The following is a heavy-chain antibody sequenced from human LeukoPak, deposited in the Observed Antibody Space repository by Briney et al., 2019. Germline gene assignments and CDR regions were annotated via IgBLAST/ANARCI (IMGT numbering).Heavy chain of an antibody. Sequence: TSETLSLTCAVYGGSFSGYCWSWIRQPPGKWLEWIGEINHSGSTNYNPSLKSRVTISVDTSKNQFSLKLSSVTAADTAVYYCARLSTMVRGVIINPAFDIWGQGTMVTVSS. CDR2: INHSGST. CDR1: GGSFSGYC. J-gene: IGHJ3*02. CDR3: ARLSTMVRGVIINPAFDI. V-gene: IGHV4-34*01. D-gene: IGHD3-10*01.